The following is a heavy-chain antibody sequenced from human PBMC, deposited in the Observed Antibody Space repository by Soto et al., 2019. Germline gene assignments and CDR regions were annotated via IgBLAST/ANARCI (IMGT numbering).Heavy chain of an antibody. D-gene: IGHD1-26*01. CDR3: ARGAPRIVGATHFDY. J-gene: IGHJ4*02. Sequence: SVKVSCKASGGTFSSYAISWVRQAPGQGLEWMGGIIPIFGTANYAQKFQGRVTITADESTSTAYMELSSLRSEDTAVYYCARGAPRIVGATHFDYWGQGTLVTVSS. V-gene: IGHV1-69*13. CDR1: GGTFSSYA. CDR2: IIPIFGTA.